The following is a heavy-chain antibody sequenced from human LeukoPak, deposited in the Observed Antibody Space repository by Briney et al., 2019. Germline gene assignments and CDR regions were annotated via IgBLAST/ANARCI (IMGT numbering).Heavy chain of an antibody. J-gene: IGHJ3*02. Sequence: SETLSLTCTVSGGSISSYYWSWIRQPAGKGLEWIGRIYTSGSTNYNPSLTSRVAMSVDTSKTHFSLKLSSVPAADTAVYYCARDYCSSTSCYGWSGREAFDIWGQGTMVTVSS. D-gene: IGHD2-2*01. CDR3: ARDYCSSTSCYGWSGREAFDI. V-gene: IGHV4-4*07. CDR2: IYTSGST. CDR1: GGSISSYY.